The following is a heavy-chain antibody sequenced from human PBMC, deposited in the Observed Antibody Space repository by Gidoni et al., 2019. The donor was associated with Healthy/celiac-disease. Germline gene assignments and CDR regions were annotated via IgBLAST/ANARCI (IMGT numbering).Heavy chain of an antibody. CDR1: GYPFPSSG. V-gene: IGHV1-18*04. CDR2: ISPYNGHT. J-gene: IGHJ2*01. Sequence: QVQLVQSGAEVTKPGASVKVSCKASGYPFPSSGISWVRQAPGQGLAGMGWISPYNGHTNYAQQLQGRVTMTTDTSTSTAYMELRSLRSDDTAVYYCARWATGTTYWYFDLWGRGTLVTVSS. D-gene: IGHD1-7*01. CDR3: ARWATGTTYWYFDL.